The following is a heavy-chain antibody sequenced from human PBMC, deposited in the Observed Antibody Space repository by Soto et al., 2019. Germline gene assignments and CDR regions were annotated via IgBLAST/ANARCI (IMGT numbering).Heavy chain of an antibody. Sequence: ASETLSLTCSVSGGSSSSCGYYWSWIRQHPGKGLEWIGYIYYSWSTYYNPSLKSRVTISVDTSKNQFSLKLSSVTAADTAVYYCASWGRWLQSGAFDIWGQGTMVTVSS. V-gene: IGHV4-31*03. CDR3: ASWGRWLQSGAFDI. CDR2: IYYSWST. D-gene: IGHD3-16*01. CDR1: GGSSSSCGYY. J-gene: IGHJ3*02.